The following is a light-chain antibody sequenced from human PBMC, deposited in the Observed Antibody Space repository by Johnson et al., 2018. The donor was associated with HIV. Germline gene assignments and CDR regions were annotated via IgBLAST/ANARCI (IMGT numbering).Light chain of an antibody. J-gene: IGLJ1*01. CDR2: DNN. V-gene: IGLV1-51*01. CDR3: GTWDSSLSAYV. CDR1: SSNIGNNY. Sequence: QAALTQPPSVSAAPGQKVTIYCSGSSSNIGNNYVSWYQQLPGTAPKLLIYDNNKRPSGIPDRFSGSKSGTSATLGIIELQTGDEADYYCGTWDSSLSAYVFGTGTKVTVL.